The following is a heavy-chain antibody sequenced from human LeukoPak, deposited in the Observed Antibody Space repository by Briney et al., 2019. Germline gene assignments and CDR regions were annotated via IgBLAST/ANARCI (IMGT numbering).Heavy chain of an antibody. CDR2: IYHSGNT. CDR3: ASTRRAAVAGRFDS. J-gene: IGHJ4*02. D-gene: IGHD6-19*01. Sequence: SQTLSLTCSVSGASMSSNYWSWIRQPPGKGLEWIGYIYHSGNTNYSPSLESRVTMSVDESKNQFSLRVHFVSAADTAVYYCASTRRAAVAGRFDSWGQGTLVTVSS. V-gene: IGHV4-4*09. CDR1: GASMSSNY.